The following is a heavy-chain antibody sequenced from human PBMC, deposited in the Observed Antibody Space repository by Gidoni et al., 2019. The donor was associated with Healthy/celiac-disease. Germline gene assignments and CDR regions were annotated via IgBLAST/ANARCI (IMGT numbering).Heavy chain of an antibody. Sequence: VSCKASGYTFTSYAMHWVRQAPGQRLEWMGWINAGNGNTKYSQKFQGRVTITRDTSASTAYMELSSLRSEDTAVYYCARSHIVVVTAISGWGQGTLVTVSS. D-gene: IGHD2-21*02. V-gene: IGHV1-3*01. CDR2: INAGNGNT. CDR3: ARSHIVVVTAISG. J-gene: IGHJ4*02. CDR1: GYTFTSYA.